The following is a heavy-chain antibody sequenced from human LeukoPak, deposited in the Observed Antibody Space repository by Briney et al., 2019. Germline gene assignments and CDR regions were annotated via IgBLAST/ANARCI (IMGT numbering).Heavy chain of an antibody. J-gene: IGHJ4*02. V-gene: IGHV4-61*02. Sequence: SETLSLTCTVSGGSISSGSYYWSWIRQPAGKGLEWIGRIYTSGSTNYNPSLKSRVTISVDTSKNQFSLKLSSVTAADTAVYYCARSPNLHCGGDCSYFDYWGQGTLVTVSS. CDR1: GGSISSGSYY. CDR2: IYTSGST. CDR3: ARSPNLHCGGDCSYFDY. D-gene: IGHD2-21*01.